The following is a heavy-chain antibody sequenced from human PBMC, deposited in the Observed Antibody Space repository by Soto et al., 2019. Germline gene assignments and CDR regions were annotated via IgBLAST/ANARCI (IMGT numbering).Heavy chain of an antibody. V-gene: IGHV2-5*02. CDR1: GFSLRTTGVA. D-gene: IGHD2-21*01. J-gene: IGHJ4*02. CDR3: VHRKFSRYGQLCVDY. Sequence: QITLKESGPTLVKPTQTLTLNCTFSGFSLRTTGVAVGWIRQPPGKALEWLALTYWDGDSRYIPYLQGRVTATKDTSRDQVVLTLTNMDPVDTATYYCVHRKFSRYGQLCVDYWGQGILVTVYS. CDR2: TYWDGDS.